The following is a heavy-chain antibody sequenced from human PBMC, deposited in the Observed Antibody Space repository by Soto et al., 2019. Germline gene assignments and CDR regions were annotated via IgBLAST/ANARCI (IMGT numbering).Heavy chain of an antibody. V-gene: IGHV1-69*06. J-gene: IGHJ4*02. CDR1: GGTFSSYS. CDR2: IIPIFGTA. D-gene: IGHD1-26*01. CDR3: ARDGSGWELLGYFDY. Sequence: SVKVSCKASGGTFSSYSISWVLQAPGQGLEWMGGIIPIFGTANYAQKFQGRVTITADKSTSTAYMELSSLRSEDTAVYYCARDGSGWELLGYFDYWGQGTLVTVSS.